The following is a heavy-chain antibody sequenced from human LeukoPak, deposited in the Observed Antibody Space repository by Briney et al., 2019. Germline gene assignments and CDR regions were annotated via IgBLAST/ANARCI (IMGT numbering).Heavy chain of an antibody. Sequence: GGSLRLSCAASGFTFSTFAMIWVRQPPGKGLEGFSSISTSRGKIHYPDSVRRRFTISRDNSKRTLSLQMNSMRAEDTAIYYCATYRQVLLPFESWGQGTLVTVSS. D-gene: IGHD2-8*02. CDR2: ISTSRGKI. CDR3: ATYRQVLLPFES. CDR1: GFTFSTFA. V-gene: IGHV3-23*01. J-gene: IGHJ4*02.